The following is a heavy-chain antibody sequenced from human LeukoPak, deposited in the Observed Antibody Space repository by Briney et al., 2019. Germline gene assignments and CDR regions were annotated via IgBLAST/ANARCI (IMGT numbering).Heavy chain of an antibody. V-gene: IGHV3-7*01. Sequence: GGPLRLSCAPCVFTFTSYWMRWVRQAPGKGLEWVANIKQDGSEKYYVDSVKGRFTISRDNAKNSLYLQMNSLRAEATVVCYVARITYYYDSSGYYGDYWGQGTLVTVSS. CDR3: ARITYYYDSSGYYGDY. CDR2: IKQDGSEK. D-gene: IGHD3-22*01. J-gene: IGHJ4*02. CDR1: VFTFTSYW.